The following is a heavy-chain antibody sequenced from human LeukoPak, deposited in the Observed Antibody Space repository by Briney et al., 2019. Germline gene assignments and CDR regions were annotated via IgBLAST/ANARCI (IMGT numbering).Heavy chain of an antibody. CDR1: GYTFTGYY. Sequence: ASVKVFCKASGYTFTGYYMHWVRQAPGQGLEWMGWINPNSGGTNYAQKFQGRVTMTRDTSISTAYMELSRLRSDDTAVYYCARDRPYDFWSGYYYYYYMDVWGKGTTVTVSS. J-gene: IGHJ6*03. CDR3: ARDRPYDFWSGYYYYYYMDV. CDR2: INPNSGGT. V-gene: IGHV1-2*02. D-gene: IGHD3-3*01.